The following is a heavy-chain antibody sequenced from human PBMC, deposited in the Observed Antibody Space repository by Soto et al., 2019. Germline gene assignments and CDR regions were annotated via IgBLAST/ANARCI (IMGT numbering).Heavy chain of an antibody. CDR1: GGSISSYY. D-gene: IGHD2-2*01. CDR2: IYTSGST. Sequence: QVQLQESGPGLVKPSETLSLTCTVSGGSISSYYWSWIRQPAGKGLEWIGRIYTSGSTNYNPSLKGRVTMSVDTSKNQVSLKLSSVTAADTAVYYCARDITGYCSSTSCPGWFDPWGQGTLVTVSS. CDR3: ARDITGYCSSTSCPGWFDP. V-gene: IGHV4-4*07. J-gene: IGHJ5*02.